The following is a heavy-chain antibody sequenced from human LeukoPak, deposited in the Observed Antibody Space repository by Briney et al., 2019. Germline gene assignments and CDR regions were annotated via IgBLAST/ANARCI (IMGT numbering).Heavy chain of an antibody. J-gene: IGHJ6*03. CDR2: ISSSGSTI. D-gene: IGHD1-26*01. CDR1: GFTFSDYY. CDR3: ARAVSGSYFNYYYYYMDV. Sequence: GGSLRLSCAASGFTFSDYYMSWIRQAPGKGLEWVSYISSSGSTIYYADSVKGRFTISRDNAKNSLYLQMNSLRAEDTAMYYCARAVSGSYFNYYYYYMDVWGKGTTVTVSS. V-gene: IGHV3-11*04.